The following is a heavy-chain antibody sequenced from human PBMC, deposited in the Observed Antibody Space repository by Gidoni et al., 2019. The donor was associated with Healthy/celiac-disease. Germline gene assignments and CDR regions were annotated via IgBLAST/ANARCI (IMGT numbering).Heavy chain of an antibody. J-gene: IGHJ4*02. CDR2: INHSGST. CDR3: ALRGYSYGSFDY. Sequence: QVQLQQWGAGRLKPSETPSLTCAVYGGSFSGYYWSWIRQPPGKGLEWIGEINHSGSTNYNPSLKSRVTISVDTAKNQFSLKLSSVTAADTAVYYCALRGYSYGSFDYWGQGTLVTVSS. CDR1: GGSFSGYY. V-gene: IGHV4-34*01. D-gene: IGHD5-18*01.